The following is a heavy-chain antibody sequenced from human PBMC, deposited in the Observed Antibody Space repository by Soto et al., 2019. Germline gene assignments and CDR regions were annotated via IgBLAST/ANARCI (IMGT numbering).Heavy chain of an antibody. CDR2: ISYNGSNK. D-gene: IGHD6-13*01. CDR3: ARAPPRGIAAPGTWGSGMDV. J-gene: IGHJ6*02. V-gene: IGHV3-30-3*01. CDR1: GFSFSSYS. Sequence: GGSLRLSCTASGFSFSSYSLHWVRQTPGKGLEWVAVISYNGSNKYYADSVKGRFTVSRDSPKNTLFLQMNSLKPEDTAVYYCARAPPRGIAAPGTWGSGMDVWGQGTTVTVSS.